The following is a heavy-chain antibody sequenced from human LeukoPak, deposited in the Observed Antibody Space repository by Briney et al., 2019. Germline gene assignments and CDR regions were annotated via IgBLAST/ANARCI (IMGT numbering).Heavy chain of an antibody. D-gene: IGHD4-11*01. V-gene: IGHV3-21*01. CDR2: ISSSSSYV. CDR3: ARFPSTGRGNYGWFDP. J-gene: IGHJ5*02. CDR1: GFTFSSYS. Sequence: PGGSLRLSCAASGFTFSSYSMNWVRQAPGKGLEWVSSISSSSSYVYYADSVKGRFTISRDNAKNSLYLQMNSLRAGDTAVYYCARFPSTGRGNYGWFDPWGQGTLVTVSS.